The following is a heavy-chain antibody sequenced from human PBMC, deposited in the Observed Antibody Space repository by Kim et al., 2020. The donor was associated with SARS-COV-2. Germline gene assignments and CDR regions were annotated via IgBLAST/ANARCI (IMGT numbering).Heavy chain of an antibody. J-gene: IGHJ4*02. D-gene: IGHD6-19*01. Sequence: SETLSLTCTVSGGSISSGGYYWSWIRQHPGKGLEWIGYIYYSGSTYYNPSLKSRVTISVDTSKNQFSLKLSSVTAADTTVYYCARVRAVAGDFDYWGQGTLVTVSS. CDR2: IYYSGST. V-gene: IGHV4-31*03. CDR1: GGSISSGGYY. CDR3: ARVRAVAGDFDY.